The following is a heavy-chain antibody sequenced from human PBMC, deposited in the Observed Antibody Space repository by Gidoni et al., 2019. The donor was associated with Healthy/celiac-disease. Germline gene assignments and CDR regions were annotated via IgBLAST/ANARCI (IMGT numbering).Heavy chain of an antibody. CDR2: INSDGSST. J-gene: IGHJ4*02. D-gene: IGHD5-18*01. V-gene: IGHV3-74*01. CDR3: ARVGYSYGYRSFDY. Sequence: EVQLVESGGGLVQPGGSLRLSCAASGFTFSSYWMHWVRQAPGKGLVWVSRINSDGSSTCYADSVKGRFTISRDNAKNTLYLQMNSLRAEDTAVYYCARVGYSYGYRSFDYWGQGTLVTVSS. CDR1: GFTFSSYW.